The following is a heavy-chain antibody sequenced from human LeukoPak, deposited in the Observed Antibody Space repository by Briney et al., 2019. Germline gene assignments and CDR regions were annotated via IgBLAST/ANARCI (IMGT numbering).Heavy chain of an antibody. V-gene: IGHV1-2*02. CDR3: ASWPSRSGYCYGHAAYDY. J-gene: IGHJ4*02. CDR1: GYTFTGHY. Sequence: ASVKVSCKASGYTFTGHYMHWVRQAPGQGLEWMGWINPNSGGTNYAQKFQGRVTMTRDTSISTAYMELSRLRSDDTAVYYCASWPSRSGYCYGHAAYDYWGQGTLVTVSS. D-gene: IGHD3-22*01. CDR2: INPNSGGT.